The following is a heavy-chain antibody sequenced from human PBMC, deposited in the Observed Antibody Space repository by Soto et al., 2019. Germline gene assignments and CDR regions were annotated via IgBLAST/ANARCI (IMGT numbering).Heavy chain of an antibody. Sequence: SETLSLTCTVSGGSVSSSSYYWGWVRQPPGKGLEWIGSVYYSGSTYYNPSLESQVTISVDKTKYQFSLNLMSLSAADTAVYYCGRLEGLATISYYFDYWGQGALVTVSS. D-gene: IGHD3-9*01. J-gene: IGHJ4*02. CDR1: GGSVSSSSYY. V-gene: IGHV4-39*01. CDR3: GRLEGLATISYYFDY. CDR2: VYYSGST.